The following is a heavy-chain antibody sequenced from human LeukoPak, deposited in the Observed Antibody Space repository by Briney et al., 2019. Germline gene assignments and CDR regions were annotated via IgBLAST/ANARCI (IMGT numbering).Heavy chain of an antibody. CDR1: GGTFSSYA. V-gene: IGHV1-69*04. D-gene: IGHD2-2*01. CDR2: IIPILGIA. Sequence: SVKVSCKASGGTFSSYAISWVRQAPGQGLEWMGRIIPILGIANYAQKFQGRVTITADKSTSTAYMELSSLRSEDTAVYYCARGGFGYQLLQWFDPWGQGTLVTVSS. CDR3: ARGGFGYQLLQWFDP. J-gene: IGHJ5*02.